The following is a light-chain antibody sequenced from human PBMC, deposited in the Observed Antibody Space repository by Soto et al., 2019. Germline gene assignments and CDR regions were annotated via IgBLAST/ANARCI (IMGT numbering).Light chain of an antibody. V-gene: IGLV2-14*03. CDR1: SSDVGRYNY. J-gene: IGLJ1*01. CDR2: DVS. Sequence: QSVLTQPASVSGSPGQSITISCTGTSSDVGRYNYVSWYQQHPGKAPKLIIFDVSYRPSGVSNRFSGSKSANTASLTIFGLQADYYSNYSWTSDIGTSARYVFGPSTNV. CDR3: TSDIGTSARYV.